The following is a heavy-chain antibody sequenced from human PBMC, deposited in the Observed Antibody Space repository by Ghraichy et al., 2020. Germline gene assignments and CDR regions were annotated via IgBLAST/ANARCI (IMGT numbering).Heavy chain of an antibody. CDR3: ARLRAMTPTHNFYHSLDV. Sequence: SETLSLTCAVSGGSISGYYWSWIRQPPGKGLEWIGYIHYSGSTKYNPSLKSRVTLSVDMSKNQCSLGLSSVTAADTAIYYCARLRAMTPTHNFYHSLDVWGLGTTVTVSS. V-gene: IGHV4-59*01. J-gene: IGHJ6*02. CDR2: IHYSGST. CDR1: GGSISGYY.